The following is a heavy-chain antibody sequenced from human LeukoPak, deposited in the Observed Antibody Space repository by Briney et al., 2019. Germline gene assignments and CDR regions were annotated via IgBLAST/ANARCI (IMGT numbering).Heavy chain of an antibody. Sequence: GASVKVTCKASGYTFTDYYIHWVRQAPGQGLEWMGWINPNSGDRNYAQKFQGRVTMTRDTAISTAYMELSRLTSDDTAVYYCARSPDYGDYVLYFFDSWGQGTLVTVSS. V-gene: IGHV1-2*02. CDR2: INPNSGDR. CDR3: ARSPDYGDYVLYFFDS. CDR1: GYTFTDYY. J-gene: IGHJ4*02. D-gene: IGHD4-17*01.